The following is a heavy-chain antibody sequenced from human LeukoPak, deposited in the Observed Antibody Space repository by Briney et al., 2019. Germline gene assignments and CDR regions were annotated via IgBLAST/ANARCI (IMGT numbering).Heavy chain of an antibody. CDR1: GGSISSGGYY. CDR3: VSSSWYPKI. Sequence: SQTLSLTCTVSGGSISSGGYYWSWIRQPPGKGLEWIGEINHSGSTNYNPSLKSRVTISVDTSKNQFSLKLSSVTAADTAVYYCVSSSWYPKIWGQGTLVTVSS. J-gene: IGHJ4*02. D-gene: IGHD6-13*01. CDR2: INHSGST. V-gene: IGHV4-30-2*01.